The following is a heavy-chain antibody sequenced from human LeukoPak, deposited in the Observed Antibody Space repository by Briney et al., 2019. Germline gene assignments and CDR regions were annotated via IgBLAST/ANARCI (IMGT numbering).Heavy chain of an antibody. CDR2: INQDASRK. Sequence: GGSLRLSCTASGFSLGSYWMSWVRQAPGKGLEWVANINQDASRKYYAGSVTGRFTISRDNAKNSLYLQMNSLRAEDTAVYYCARDKVVGATIFDYWGQGTLVTVSS. CDR3: ARDKVVGATIFDY. J-gene: IGHJ4*02. CDR1: GFSLGSYW. V-gene: IGHV3-7*03. D-gene: IGHD1-26*01.